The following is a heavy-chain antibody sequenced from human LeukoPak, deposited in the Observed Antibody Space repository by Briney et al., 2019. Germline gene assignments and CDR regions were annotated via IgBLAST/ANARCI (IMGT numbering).Heavy chain of an antibody. CDR2: IYYSGRT. Sequence: KSSETLSLTCIVSGGSISSSSYYWGWIRQPPGKGLEWIGTIYYSGRTYYNPSLKSRVTISEDTSKNQFSLKLSSVTAADTALYYCARHTTNDILTPLDYWGQGTLVTVSS. V-gene: IGHV4-39*01. D-gene: IGHD3-9*01. CDR3: ARHTTNDILTPLDY. J-gene: IGHJ4*02. CDR1: GGSISSSSYY.